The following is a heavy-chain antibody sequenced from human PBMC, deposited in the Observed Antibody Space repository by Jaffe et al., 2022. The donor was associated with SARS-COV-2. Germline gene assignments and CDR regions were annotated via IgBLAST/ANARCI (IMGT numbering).Heavy chain of an antibody. Sequence: QVQLVESGGGVVQPGRSLRLSCAASGFTFSSYAMHWVRQAPGKGLEWVAVISYDGSNKYYADSVKGRFTISRDNSKNTLYLQMNSLRAEDTAVYYCARAPDVGYCSGGSCYSPFDYWGQGTLVTVSS. J-gene: IGHJ4*02. D-gene: IGHD2-15*01. CDR3: ARAPDVGYCSGGSCYSPFDY. CDR2: ISYDGSNK. V-gene: IGHV3-30-3*01. CDR1: GFTFSSYA.